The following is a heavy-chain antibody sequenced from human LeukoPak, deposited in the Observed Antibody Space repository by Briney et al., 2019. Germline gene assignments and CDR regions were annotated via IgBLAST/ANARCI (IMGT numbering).Heavy chain of an antibody. CDR2: ISGSSYYI. V-gene: IGHV3-21*01. D-gene: IGHD3-22*01. Sequence: PGGSLRLSCAASGFTFSSYTINWVRQAPGKGLEWVSSISGSSYYIYYADSVRGRFTISRDNSKNTLYLQMNSLRAEDTAVYYCVRDDDRPDNGLDYWGQGTLVTVSS. CDR1: GFTFSSYT. CDR3: VRDDDRPDNGLDY. J-gene: IGHJ4*02.